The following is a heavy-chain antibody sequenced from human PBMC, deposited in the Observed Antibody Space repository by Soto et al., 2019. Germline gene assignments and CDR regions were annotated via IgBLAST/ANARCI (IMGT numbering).Heavy chain of an antibody. V-gene: IGHV1-18*04. CDR3: ARGEGYCSGGTCYRWFDP. D-gene: IGHD2-15*01. CDR1: GYTFTSYG. J-gene: IGHJ5*02. CDR2: INAGNGNT. Sequence: ASVKVSCKASGYTFTSYGISWVRQAPGQGLEWMGWINAGNGNTKYSQKFQGRVTITRDTSATTAYMELSSLRSEDTAVYYCARGEGYCSGGTCYRWFDPWGQGTLVTVSS.